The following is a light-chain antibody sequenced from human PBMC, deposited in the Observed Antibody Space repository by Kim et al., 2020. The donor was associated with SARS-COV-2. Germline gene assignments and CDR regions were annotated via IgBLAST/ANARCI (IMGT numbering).Light chain of an antibody. CDR2: DVS. CDR1: SRDVGSHYIH. J-gene: IGLJ3*02. CDR3: SAYTSSTTLV. V-gene: IGLV2-14*04. Sequence: QSITNSCTGTSRDVGSHYIHVSWYQQHPGKAPILMIYDVSKRPSGVSNRFSGSKSGNTASLTISGLQAEDEADYYCSAYTSSTTLVFGGGTQLTVL.